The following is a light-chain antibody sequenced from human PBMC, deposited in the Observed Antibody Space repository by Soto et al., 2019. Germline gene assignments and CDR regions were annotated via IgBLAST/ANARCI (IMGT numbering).Light chain of an antibody. V-gene: IGKV3D-20*01. CDR3: QQYHDSPMNT. J-gene: IGKJ2*01. CDR2: DAS. CDR1: QSVSSGY. Sequence: EIVLTQSPAALSLSPGERATLSCGASQSVSSGYLAWYQQKPGLAPRLLIYDASSRATGTPDRFSGSGSGTDFTLTISRLEPEDLAVYYCQQYHDSPMNTFGQGTKLQIK.